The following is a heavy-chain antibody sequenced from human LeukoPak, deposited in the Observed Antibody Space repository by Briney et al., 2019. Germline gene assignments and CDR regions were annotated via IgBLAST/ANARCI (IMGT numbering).Heavy chain of an antibody. D-gene: IGHD3-10*01. V-gene: IGHV5-51*01. J-gene: IGHJ4*02. CDR1: GYSFTSYW. Sequence: GESLKISCKGSGYSFTSYWIGWVRQMPGKGLEWMGIIYPGDSDTRYSPSFQGQVTISADKSISTAYLQWSSLKASDTAMYYCARHGLGYYGSGSSFDYWGQGTLVTVSS. CDR2: IYPGDSDT. CDR3: ARHGLGYYGSGSSFDY.